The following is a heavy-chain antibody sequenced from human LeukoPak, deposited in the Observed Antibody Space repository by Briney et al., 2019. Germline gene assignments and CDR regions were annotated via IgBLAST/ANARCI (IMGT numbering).Heavy chain of an antibody. D-gene: IGHD3-22*01. V-gene: IGHV3-7*01. J-gene: IGHJ4*02. CDR1: GFTLSDYN. CDR3: AGGGGYLIDY. CDR2: IKSDGTEE. Sequence: GGSLRLSCATSGFTLSDYNMNWVRQVPGKELEWVAIIKSDGTEEHYLDSVKGRFTISRDNANNLLFLQMNNLRAEGTAVYYCAGGGGYLIDYWGQGTLVTVSS.